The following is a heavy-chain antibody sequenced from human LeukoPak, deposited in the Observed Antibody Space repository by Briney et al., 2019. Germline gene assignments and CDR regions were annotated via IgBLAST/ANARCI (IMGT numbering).Heavy chain of an antibody. Sequence: GGSLRLSCEASGVTFNTYSMNWARQAPGKGLEWVSSIDSSGGYMFYADSVKGRFIISRDNAKDSLYLQMNSLRVEDTAVYYCLRGDRRGYWGQGTLVTVSS. J-gene: IGHJ4*02. CDR1: GVTFNTYS. CDR3: LRGDRRGY. CDR2: IDSSGGYM. V-gene: IGHV3-21*06.